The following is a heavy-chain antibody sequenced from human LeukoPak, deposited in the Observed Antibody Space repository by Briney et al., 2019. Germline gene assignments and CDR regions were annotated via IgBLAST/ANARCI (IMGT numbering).Heavy chain of an antibody. J-gene: IGHJ3*02. CDR3: AKGRQQWRTFDALDI. CDR1: GFTFSSYG. CDR2: ISYDGGKK. D-gene: IGHD5-18*01. V-gene: IGHV3-30*18. Sequence: LPGGSLRLSCAASGFTFSSYGMHWVRQAPGKGLEWVALISYDGGKKYYADSVKGRFTISRDNSKSTLYLQMNSLIPDDTAVYYCAKGRQQWRTFDALDIWGQGTMVTVSS.